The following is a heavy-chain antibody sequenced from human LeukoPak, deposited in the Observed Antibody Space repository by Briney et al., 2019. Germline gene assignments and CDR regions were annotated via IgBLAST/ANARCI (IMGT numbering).Heavy chain of an antibody. J-gene: IGHJ5*02. D-gene: IGHD1-26*01. CDR3: ARRGESYEWFDP. Sequence: GKSLKISCKGSGYSFASYWIAWVRQMPGKGLEWMGIIYPGDSDTRYSPSFRGQVTISADKSIDTAYLQWSSLKASDTAIYYCARRGESYEWFDPWGQGTLVTVSS. CDR1: GYSFASYW. CDR2: IYPGDSDT. V-gene: IGHV5-51*01.